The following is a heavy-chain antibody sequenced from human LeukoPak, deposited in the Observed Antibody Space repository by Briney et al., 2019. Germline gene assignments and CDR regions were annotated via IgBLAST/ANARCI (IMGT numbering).Heavy chain of an antibody. V-gene: IGHV1-24*01. D-gene: IGHD3-3*01. Sequence: GASVKVSCKVSGYTLTELSMHWVRQAPGKGLEWMGGFDPEDGETIYAQKFQGRVTMTEDTSTDTAYMELSSLRSEDTAVYYCASDLEWLLEDQRYYYYGMDVWGQGTTVTVSS. CDR1: GYTLTELS. CDR2: FDPEDGET. CDR3: ASDLEWLLEDQRYYYYGMDV. J-gene: IGHJ6*02.